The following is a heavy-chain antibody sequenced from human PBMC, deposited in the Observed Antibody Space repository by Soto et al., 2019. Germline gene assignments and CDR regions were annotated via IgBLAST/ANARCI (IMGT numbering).Heavy chain of an antibody. V-gene: IGHV3-30-3*01. CDR1: GFTFSSYA. Sequence: QVQLVESGGGVVQPGRSLRLSCAASGFTFSSYAMHWVRQAPGKGLEWVAVISYDGSNKYYADSVKGRFTISSDNSKNTLDLQMNSLRAEDTAVYSCARDILRLYSYGTSYGMDVWGQGTTVTVSS. J-gene: IGHJ6*02. CDR3: ARDILRLYSYGTSYGMDV. D-gene: IGHD5-18*01. CDR2: ISYDGSNK.